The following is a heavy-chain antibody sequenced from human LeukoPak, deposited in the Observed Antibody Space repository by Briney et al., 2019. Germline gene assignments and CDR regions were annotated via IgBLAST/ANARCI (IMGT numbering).Heavy chain of an antibody. D-gene: IGHD4-23*01. CDR1: GFIFSFYA. Sequence: PGQSLRLSCRASGFIFSFYALNWVRRAPGQGLEWVSSISSSSGDIYYTDSVKGRFTISRDNARKSLYLQMNSLRVEDTAVYYCVRDYGGSSGAFDLWGQGTMVTVSS. CDR2: ISSSSGDI. CDR3: VRDYGGSSGAFDL. J-gene: IGHJ3*01. V-gene: IGHV3-21*01.